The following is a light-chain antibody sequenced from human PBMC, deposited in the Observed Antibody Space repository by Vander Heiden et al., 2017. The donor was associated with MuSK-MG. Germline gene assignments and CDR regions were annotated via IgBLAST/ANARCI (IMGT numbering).Light chain of an antibody. CDR3: QQRASAPLT. CDR1: QTISSY. CDR2: AAS. Sequence: DIQMTQSPSSLSASVGDRVTITCRASQTISSYLNWYQQIPGRAPKLLIYAASSLQSGVPSRFSGSGSGTDFTLTISRLQPEDFATYYCQQRASAPLTFGWRTKVEIK. J-gene: IGKJ4*01. V-gene: IGKV1-39*01.